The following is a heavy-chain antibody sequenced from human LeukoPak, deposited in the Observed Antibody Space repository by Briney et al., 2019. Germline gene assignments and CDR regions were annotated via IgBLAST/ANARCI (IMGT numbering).Heavy chain of an antibody. CDR1: GFTFSSYG. CDR3: AKVLPYFNDFWSGPSGY. J-gene: IGHJ4*02. V-gene: IGHV3-30*02. D-gene: IGHD3-3*01. CDR2: IRYDGSNK. Sequence: GGSLRLSCAASGFTFSSYGMHWVRQAPGKGLEWVAFIRYDGSNKYYADSVKGRFTISRDNSKNTLYLQMNSLRAEDTAVYYCAKVLPYFNDFWSGPSGYWGQGTLVTVSS.